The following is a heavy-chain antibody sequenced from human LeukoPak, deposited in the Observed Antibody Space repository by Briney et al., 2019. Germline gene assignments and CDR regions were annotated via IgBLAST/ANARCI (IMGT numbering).Heavy chain of an antibody. V-gene: IGHV4-34*01. CDR1: GGSFSGYY. D-gene: IGHD4-23*01. CDR2: INPSGST. Sequence: SETLSLTCAVYGGSFSGYYWSWIRQPPGKGLEWIGEINPSGSTNYNPSLKSRVTMSVDTSKNQFSLKLSSVTAADTAVYYCARKVTVYYYYYMDVWGKGTTVTISS. J-gene: IGHJ6*03. CDR3: ARKVTVYYYYYMDV.